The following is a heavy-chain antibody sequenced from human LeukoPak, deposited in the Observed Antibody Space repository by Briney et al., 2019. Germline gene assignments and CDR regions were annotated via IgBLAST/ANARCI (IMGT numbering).Heavy chain of an antibody. V-gene: IGHV1-46*01. Sequence: ASVKVSCKASGYTFTSYYTHWVRQAPGQGLEWMGIINPSGGSTSYAQKFQGRVTMTRDMSTSTVYMELSSLRSEDTAVYYCMIVVVSVDYWGQGTLVTVSS. CDR1: GYTFTSYY. J-gene: IGHJ4*02. CDR2: INPSGGST. D-gene: IGHD3-22*01. CDR3: MIVVVSVDY.